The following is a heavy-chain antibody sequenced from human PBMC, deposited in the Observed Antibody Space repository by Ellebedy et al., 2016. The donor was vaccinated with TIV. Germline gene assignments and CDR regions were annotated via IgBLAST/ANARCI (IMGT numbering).Heavy chain of an antibody. V-gene: IGHV5-51*01. D-gene: IGHD6-25*01. CDR1: GYSFFNYW. Sequence: GESLKISCKGIGYSFFNYWIGWVRPMPGKGLAWMGIISPHDSDTRYRPSFQGQVTISADKSINTAYLQWSSLKASDTAIYYCARPQRNGDLSASDMWGQGTMVTVSS. CDR2: ISPHDSDT. CDR3: ARPQRNGDLSASDM. J-gene: IGHJ3*02.